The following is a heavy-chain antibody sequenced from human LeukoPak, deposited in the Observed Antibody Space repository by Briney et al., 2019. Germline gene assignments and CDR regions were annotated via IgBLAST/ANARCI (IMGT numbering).Heavy chain of an antibody. J-gene: IGHJ4*02. CDR3: AKPYYYGSMSYMDY. CDR2: IWHDGSSK. D-gene: IGHD3-10*01. Sequence: QPGRSLRLSCAASGFTFSGYGMHWVRQAPGRGLDWVAVIWHDGSSKYYADSVKGRFTISRDNSKNMLYLQMNSLRAEDTAVYYCAKPYYYGSMSYMDYWGQGTLVTVSS. CDR1: GFTFSGYG. V-gene: IGHV3-33*06.